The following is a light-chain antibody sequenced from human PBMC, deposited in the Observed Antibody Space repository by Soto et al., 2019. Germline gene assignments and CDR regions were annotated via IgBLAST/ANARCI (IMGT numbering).Light chain of an antibody. CDR1: SSDVGAYKY. CDR2: DVS. V-gene: IGLV2-14*03. J-gene: IGLJ1*01. CDR3: SSYTSSNTYV. Sequence: QSALTQPASVSGSPGQSITISCTGTSSDVGAYKYVSWYQHHPGKVPQLMIYDVSNRPSGVSDRFSGSKSGNTASLTISGLQAEDEADYCCSSYTSSNTYVFGTGTKVTVL.